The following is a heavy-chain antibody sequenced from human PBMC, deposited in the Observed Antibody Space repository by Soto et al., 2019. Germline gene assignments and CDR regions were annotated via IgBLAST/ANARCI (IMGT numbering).Heavy chain of an antibody. D-gene: IGHD2-2*01. Sequence: GGSLRLSCAASGFTFSSYGMHWVRQAPGKGLEWVAVIWYDGSNKYYADSVKGRFTISRGNSKNTLYLQMNSLRAEDTAVYYCARDFGVVVPYYYGMDVWGQGTTVTVSS. CDR1: GFTFSSYG. CDR2: IWYDGSNK. CDR3: ARDFGVVVPYYYGMDV. V-gene: IGHV3-33*01. J-gene: IGHJ6*02.